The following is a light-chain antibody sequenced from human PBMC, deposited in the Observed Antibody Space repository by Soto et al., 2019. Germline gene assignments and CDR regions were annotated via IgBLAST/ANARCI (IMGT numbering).Light chain of an antibody. V-gene: IGKV1-6*01. CDR3: LQDINYPWT. J-gene: IGKJ1*01. Sequence: IQMTQSPSSLSASVGDRVTITCRASQSISIYLNWYQQKPGKPPKVLIYGASNLQSGVPPRFSGSGSGTDFTLAISSLQPEDSATYYCLQDINYPWTFGQGTKVDNK. CDR2: GAS. CDR1: QSISIY.